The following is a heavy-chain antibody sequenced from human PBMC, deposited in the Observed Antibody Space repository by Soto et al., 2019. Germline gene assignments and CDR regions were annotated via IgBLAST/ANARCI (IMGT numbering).Heavy chain of an antibody. V-gene: IGHV1-18*01. CDR1: GYTFTSYG. D-gene: IGHD1-1*01. Sequence: QVHLVQSGAEVRKPGASVKVSCKGSGYTFTSYGITWVRRAPGQGLEWMGWISAHNGNTNYAQKLQGRVTVTRDTSTSTAYMELRSLRSDDTAVYYCARGRYGDYWGLGALVTVSS. CDR2: ISAHNGNT. J-gene: IGHJ4*02. CDR3: ARGRYGDY.